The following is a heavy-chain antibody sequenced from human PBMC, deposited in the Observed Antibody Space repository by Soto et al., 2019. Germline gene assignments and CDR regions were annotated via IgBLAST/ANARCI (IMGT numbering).Heavy chain of an antibody. V-gene: IGHV1-8*01. CDR1: GYTFTSYD. CDR2: MNPNSGNT. J-gene: IGHJ5*02. D-gene: IGHD3-3*01. Sequence: ASVKVSCKASGYTFTSYDINWVRQATGQGLEWMGWMNPNSGNTGYAQKFQGRVTMTRNTSISTAYMELSSLRSEDTALYYCAREEYDSLGDNWFDPWGQGTLVTVSS. CDR3: AREEYDSLGDNWFDP.